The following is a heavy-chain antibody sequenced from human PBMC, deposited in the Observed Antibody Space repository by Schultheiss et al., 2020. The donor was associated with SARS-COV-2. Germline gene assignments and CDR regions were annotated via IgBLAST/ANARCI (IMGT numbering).Heavy chain of an antibody. V-gene: IGHV3-7*03. CDR2: IKENGNDK. CDR1: GFSFSSYW. D-gene: IGHD6-19*01. Sequence: GGSLRLSCAASGFSFSSYWMSWVRQAPGKGLEWVANIKENGNDKFYVDSVKGRFTISRDNARNSLYLQMDSLRADDTAVYYCASQLGAVPGTRDYWGQGTLVTVSS. J-gene: IGHJ4*02. CDR3: ASQLGAVPGTRDY.